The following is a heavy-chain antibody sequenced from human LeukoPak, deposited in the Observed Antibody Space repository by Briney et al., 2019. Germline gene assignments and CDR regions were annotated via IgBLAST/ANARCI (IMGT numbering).Heavy chain of an antibody. D-gene: IGHD2-2*01. V-gene: IGHV3-48*03. CDR3: VRVRYCSSTNCHGGWFDP. J-gene: IGHJ5*02. CDR2: ISPSGGTI. Sequence: EGSLRLSCAASGFAFSNYEMNWVRRAPGKGLEWVSYISPSGGTITYADSVKGRFTISRDNAKNSLYLQMNSLGAEDTAVYYCVRVRYCSSTNCHGGWFDPWGQGTLVTVSS. CDR1: GFAFSNYE.